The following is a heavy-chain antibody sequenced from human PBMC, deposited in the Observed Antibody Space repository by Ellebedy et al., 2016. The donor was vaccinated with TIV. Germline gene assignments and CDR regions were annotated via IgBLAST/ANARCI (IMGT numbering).Heavy chain of an antibody. V-gene: IGHV3-30-3*01. CDR1: GFTFSSYA. CDR2: ISYDGSNK. CDR3: ARGIYGSGSDDAFDI. D-gene: IGHD3-10*01. J-gene: IGHJ3*02. Sequence: GESLKISCAASGFTFSSYAMHWVRQAPGKGLEWVAVISYDGSNKYYADSVKGRFTISRDNSKNTLYLQMNSLRAEDTAVYYCARGIYGSGSDDAFDIWGQGTMVTVSS.